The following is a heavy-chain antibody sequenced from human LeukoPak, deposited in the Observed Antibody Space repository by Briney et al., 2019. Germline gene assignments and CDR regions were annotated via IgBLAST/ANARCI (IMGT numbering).Heavy chain of an antibody. CDR3: ARDRPGGSSLDY. Sequence: SETLSLTCAVYGGSFSGYFWSWFRQPPGKGLEWIGEINRSGSTNYNSSLSLKSRVTISVDTSKNQFSLKLSSVTAADTAVYYCARDRPGGSSLDYRGQGILVTVSS. D-gene: IGHD6-13*01. CDR2: INRSGST. CDR1: GGSFSGYF. J-gene: IGHJ4*02. V-gene: IGHV4-34*01.